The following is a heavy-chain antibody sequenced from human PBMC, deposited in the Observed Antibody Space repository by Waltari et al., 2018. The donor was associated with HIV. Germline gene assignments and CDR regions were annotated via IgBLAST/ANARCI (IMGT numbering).Heavy chain of an antibody. Sequence: EVQLVESGGGVVRPGGSLRLSCVASGFNLADYGMSWVRQAPGKGLEWVSGINWNGGSTGYADSVKGRFSISRDNAKNSLYLQMNSLRAEDTALYYCARDYGSGSYYNYWGQGTLVTVSS. V-gene: IGHV3-20*04. J-gene: IGHJ4*02. D-gene: IGHD3-10*01. CDR2: INWNGGST. CDR3: ARDYGSGSYYNY. CDR1: GFNLADYG.